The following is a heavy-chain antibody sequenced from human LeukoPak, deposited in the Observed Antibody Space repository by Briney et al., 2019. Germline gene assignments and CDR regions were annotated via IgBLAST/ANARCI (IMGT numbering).Heavy chain of an antibody. Sequence: GGSLRLSCTVSGFTVSSNSMSWVRQAPGKGLEWVSFIYSDNTHYSDSVKGRFTISRDNAKNSLYLQMNSLGAEDTAVYYCARVSPERGYSYGPLYNYFDYWGQGTLVTVSS. J-gene: IGHJ4*02. V-gene: IGHV3-53*01. CDR3: ARVSPERGYSYGPLYNYFDY. D-gene: IGHD5-18*01. CDR1: GFTVSSNS. CDR2: IYSDNT.